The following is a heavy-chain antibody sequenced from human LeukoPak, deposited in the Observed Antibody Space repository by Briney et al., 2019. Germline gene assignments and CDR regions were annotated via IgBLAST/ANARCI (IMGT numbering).Heavy chain of an antibody. CDR1: GGSISSYY. CDR3: AREALITGTTSFDY. V-gene: IGHV4-34*01. J-gene: IGHJ4*02. CDR2: INHSGST. Sequence: SETLSLTCTVSGGSISSYYWSWIRQPPGKGLEWIGEINHSGSTNCNPSLKSRVTISVDTAKNQVSLKLSSVTAADTAVYYCAREALITGTTSFDYWGQGTLVTVSS. D-gene: IGHD1-20*01.